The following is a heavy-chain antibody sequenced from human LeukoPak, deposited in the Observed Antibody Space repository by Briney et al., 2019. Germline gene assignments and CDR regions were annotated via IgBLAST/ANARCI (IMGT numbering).Heavy chain of an antibody. CDR2: ISSSSSYI. V-gene: IGHV3-21*01. D-gene: IGHD3-3*01. CDR1: GFTFSSYS. J-gene: IGHJ4*02. CDR3: ARDHTIFGVVIAYYFDY. Sequence: GGSLRLSCAASGFTFSSYSMNWLRQAPGKGLEWVSSISSSSSYIYYADSVKGRFTISRDNAKNSLYLQMNSLRAEDTAVYYCARDHTIFGVVIAYYFDYWGQGTLVTVSS.